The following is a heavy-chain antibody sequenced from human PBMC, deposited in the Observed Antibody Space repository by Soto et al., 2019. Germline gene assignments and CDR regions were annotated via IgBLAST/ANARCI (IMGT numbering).Heavy chain of an antibody. V-gene: IGHV4-34*01. CDR3: ARMAGPWYFDI. CDR1: GGSFSGFY. Sequence: LTCAVHGGSFSGFYWTWIRQPPGKGLEWIGEINHSGSSNYNPPLKSRVTMSLDTSRNQFSLSLNSVTAADTAVYYCARMAGPWYFDIWGRGTLVTVSS. J-gene: IGHJ2*01. CDR2: INHSGSS.